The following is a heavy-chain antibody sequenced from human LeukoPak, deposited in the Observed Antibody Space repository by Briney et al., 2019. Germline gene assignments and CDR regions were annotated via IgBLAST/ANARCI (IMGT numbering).Heavy chain of an antibody. D-gene: IGHD3-9*01. CDR2: ISGRGGST. V-gene: IGHV3-23*01. Sequence: GGSLRLSCAASGFTFSSYAMSWVRQAPGKGLGWVSGISGRGGSTYYADSVKGRFTISRDNSKNTLFLQMNSLRAEDTAIYYCAKAYSTSYYDRDAFDIWGQGTMVTVSS. CDR1: GFTFSSYA. J-gene: IGHJ3*02. CDR3: AKAYSTSYYDRDAFDI.